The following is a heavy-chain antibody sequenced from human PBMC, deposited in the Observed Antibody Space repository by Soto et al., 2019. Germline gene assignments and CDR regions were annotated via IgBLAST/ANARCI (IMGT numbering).Heavy chain of an antibody. V-gene: IGHV3-9*01. CDR1: GFTFDDYA. CDR3: AKDSYYDILTGLDDAFDI. CDR2: ISWNSGSI. J-gene: IGHJ3*02. D-gene: IGHD3-9*01. Sequence: GGSLRLSCAASGFTFDDYAMHWVRQAPGKGLEWVSGISWNSGSIGYADSVKGRFTISRDNAKNSLYLQMNSLRAEDTALYYCAKDSYYDILTGLDDAFDIWGQGTMVTVSS.